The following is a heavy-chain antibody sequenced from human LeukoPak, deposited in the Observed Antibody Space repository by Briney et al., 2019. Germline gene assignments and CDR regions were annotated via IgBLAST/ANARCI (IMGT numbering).Heavy chain of an antibody. D-gene: IGHD4-17*01. CDR2: INPNSGGT. V-gene: IGHV1-2*02. CDR1: GYTFTGYY. Sequence: ASVKVSCKASGYTFTGYYMHWVRQAPGQGLEWMGWINPNSGGTNYAQKFQGRVTMTRDTSISTAYMELSRLSSDDTAVYYCARTGRLRFTGGFDIWGRGTIVTVSS. J-gene: IGHJ3*02. CDR3: ARTGRLRFTGGFDI.